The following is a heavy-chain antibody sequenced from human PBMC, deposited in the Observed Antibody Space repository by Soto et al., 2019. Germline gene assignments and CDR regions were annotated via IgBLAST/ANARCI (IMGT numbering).Heavy chain of an antibody. D-gene: IGHD1-7*01. CDR2: TYYRTRWYY. V-gene: IGHV6-1*01. CDR3: AGTTSHYWYYMDV. CDR1: GDSVSSNSAA. J-gene: IGHJ6*03. Sequence: SQTLSLTCVVSGDSVSSNSAAWNWIRQSPSRGLEWLGRTYYRTRWYYDYAVSVRSRITVNPDTSKNQFSLQLTSVTPEDTAVYYCAGTTSHYWYYMDVWGKGTTVTVSS.